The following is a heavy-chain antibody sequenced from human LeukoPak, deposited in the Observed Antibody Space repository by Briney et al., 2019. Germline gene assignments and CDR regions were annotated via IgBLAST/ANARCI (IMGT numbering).Heavy chain of an antibody. J-gene: IGHJ4*02. V-gene: IGHV3-49*04. CDR3: TRDGAYYYDSSGYLIDY. CDR2: IRSKDYGGTT. Sequence: GGSLRLSCTASGFTFGDYAMSWVRQAPGKGLEWVGFIRSKDYGGTTEYAASVKGRFTISRDDSKSIAYLQMNSLKTEDTAVYYCTRDGAYYYDSSGYLIDYWGQGTLVTVSS. D-gene: IGHD3-22*01. CDR1: GFTFGDYA.